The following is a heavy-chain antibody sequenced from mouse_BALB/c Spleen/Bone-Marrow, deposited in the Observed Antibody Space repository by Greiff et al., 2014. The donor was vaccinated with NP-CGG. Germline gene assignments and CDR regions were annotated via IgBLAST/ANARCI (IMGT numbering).Heavy chain of an antibody. J-gene: IGHJ4*01. D-gene: IGHD2-4*01. CDR1: GFSLPRFG. CDR3: ARGDYDYAMDY. CDR2: IWAGGTT. V-gene: IGHV2-9*02. Sequence: QVQLKESGPGLGAPSQSLSITCTVSGFSLPRFGVHWGRQPPGKGLEWLGIIWAGGTTNYNSALMSRLSISKDNSKSQVFLKMNSLQTDDTAMYYCARGDYDYAMDYWGQGTSVTVSS.